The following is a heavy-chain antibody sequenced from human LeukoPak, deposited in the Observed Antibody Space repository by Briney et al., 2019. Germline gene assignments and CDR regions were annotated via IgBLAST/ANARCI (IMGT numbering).Heavy chain of an antibody. CDR2: IYTSGST. Sequence: PSETLSLTCTVSGGSISSYYWSWIRQPAGKGLEWIGRIYTSGSTNYNPSLKSRVTMSVDTSKNQFSLKLSSVTAADTAVYYCAREPELYSGSYSYYMDVWGKGTTVTVSS. CDR3: AREPELYSGSYSYYMDV. V-gene: IGHV4-4*07. CDR1: GGSISSYY. J-gene: IGHJ6*03. D-gene: IGHD1-26*01.